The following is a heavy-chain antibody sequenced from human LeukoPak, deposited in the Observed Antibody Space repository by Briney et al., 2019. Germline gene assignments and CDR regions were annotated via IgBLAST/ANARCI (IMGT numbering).Heavy chain of an antibody. Sequence: GGSLRLSCAASGFTFSSYDMHWVRQATGKGLEWVSAIGTAGDTYYPGSVKDRFTISRENAKNSLYLQMNSLRAGDTAVYYCARANSDSSFDYWGQGTLVTVSS. V-gene: IGHV3-13*01. J-gene: IGHJ4*02. CDR3: ARANSDSSFDY. D-gene: IGHD6-13*01. CDR1: GFTFSSYD. CDR2: IGTAGDT.